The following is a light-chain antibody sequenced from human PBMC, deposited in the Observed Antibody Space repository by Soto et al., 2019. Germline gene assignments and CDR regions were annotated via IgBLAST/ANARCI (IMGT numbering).Light chain of an antibody. CDR3: QQRHMWPIT. Sequence: IVLTQSPATLSVSPGERATLSCMASQSVSSNLAWHQQRPGQAPRLLIYGASTRATGVPARFSGSGSGTEFTLTISSLEPEDSAVYYCQQRHMWPITFGQGTRLEIK. V-gene: IGKV3D-15*01. CDR2: GAS. CDR1: QSVSSN. J-gene: IGKJ5*01.